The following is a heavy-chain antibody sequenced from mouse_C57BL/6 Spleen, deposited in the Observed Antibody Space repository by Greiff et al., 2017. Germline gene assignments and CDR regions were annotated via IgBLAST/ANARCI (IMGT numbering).Heavy chain of an antibody. CDR1: GFTFSSYA. Sequence: DVQLVESGGGLVKPGGSLKLSCAASGFTFSSYAMSWVRQTPEKRLEWVATISDGGSYTYYPDNVKGRFTISRDNAKNNLYLQMSHLKSEETAMYYCARDRLGIYAMDYWGQGTSVTVSS. CDR2: ISDGGSYT. V-gene: IGHV5-4*01. J-gene: IGHJ4*01. CDR3: ARDRLGIYAMDY. D-gene: IGHD3-2*02.